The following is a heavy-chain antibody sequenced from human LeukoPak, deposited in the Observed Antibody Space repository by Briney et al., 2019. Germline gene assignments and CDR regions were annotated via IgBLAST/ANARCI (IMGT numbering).Heavy chain of an antibody. D-gene: IGHD1-26*01. CDR2: INAGNGNT. CDR1: GYTFSTYA. CDR3: ARDTDRGATLGH. J-gene: IGHJ4*02. Sequence: ASVKVSCKASGYTFSTYAMHWVRQAPGQRLEWMGWINAGNGNTKYSQKFQGRVTITRDTSASTAYMELSSLRPEDTAVYYCARDTDRGATLGHWGQGTLVTVSS. V-gene: IGHV1-3*01.